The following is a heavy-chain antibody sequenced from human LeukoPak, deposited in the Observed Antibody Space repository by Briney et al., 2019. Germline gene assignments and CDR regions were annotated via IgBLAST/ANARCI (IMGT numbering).Heavy chain of an antibody. CDR1: GYSFTSYG. D-gene: IGHD2-2*01. CDR3: ARVGRDCSSINCYWEDWFDP. CDR2: ISGSSGNT. V-gene: IGHV1-18*04. J-gene: IGHJ5*02. Sequence: ASVKVSCKASGYSFTSYGITWVREAPGQGPEWMGWISGSSGNTHYAQNVQGRVTMTTDTATSTAYMELRSLGSDDTAVYYCARVGRDCSSINCYWEDWFDPWGQGTLVIVSS.